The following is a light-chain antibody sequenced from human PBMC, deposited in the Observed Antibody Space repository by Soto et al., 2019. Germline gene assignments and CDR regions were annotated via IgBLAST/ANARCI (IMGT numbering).Light chain of an antibody. CDR2: DTS. CDR3: QQYSTSLIT. J-gene: IGKJ5*01. V-gene: IGKV3-11*01. Sequence: EVVLTQSPATLSLSPGERATLSCRASQSVNRYLAWYQQKPGQAPRLLIYDTSNRATAIPDRFSGSGSGTDFTLTISRLEPEDFAVYYCQQYSTSLITFGQGTRLEIK. CDR1: QSVNRY.